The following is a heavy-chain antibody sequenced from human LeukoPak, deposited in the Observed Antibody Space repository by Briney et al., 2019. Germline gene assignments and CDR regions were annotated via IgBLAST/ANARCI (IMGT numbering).Heavy chain of an antibody. CDR1: GGSISNFY. CDR3: ARASYCSASPCHNLAWFGP. V-gene: IGHV4-4*07. CDR2: ISSTGST. Sequence: SETLSLTCTVSGGSISNFYWSWIRQPAGKGLEWIGRISSTGSTNYNPSLKSRVTILVDTSKNQFSLRLTSVTAADTAIYYCARASYCSASPCHNLAWFGPSGQGTPVTVSS. D-gene: IGHD2-15*01. J-gene: IGHJ5*02.